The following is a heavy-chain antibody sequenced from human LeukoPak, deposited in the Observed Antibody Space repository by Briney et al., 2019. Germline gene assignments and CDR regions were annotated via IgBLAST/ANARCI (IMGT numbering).Heavy chain of an antibody. CDR2: ISSSGSTI. V-gene: IGHV3-11*04. CDR1: GFTFSDYY. CDR3: ASPGSGSYSQFDY. J-gene: IGHJ4*02. Sequence: PGGSLRLSCAASGFTFSDYYMSWIRQAPGKGLEWVSYISSSGSTIYYADSVKGRFTISRDNAKNSLYLQMNSLRAEGTAVYYCASPGSGSYSQFDYWGQGTLVTVSS. D-gene: IGHD3-10*01.